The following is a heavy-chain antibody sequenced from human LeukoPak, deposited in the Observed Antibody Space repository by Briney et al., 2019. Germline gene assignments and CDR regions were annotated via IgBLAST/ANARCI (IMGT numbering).Heavy chain of an antibody. V-gene: IGHV1-3*01. J-gene: IGHJ4*02. CDR1: GYTFINHA. Sequence: ASVKVSCKASGYTFINHAIHWVRQAPGQRLEWMGWINVGNGNTKYSQNFQGRITITRDTSATTAYMDLSSLRSEDTAMYYCARRLGRSFDYWGQGTLVTVSS. D-gene: IGHD2-21*01. CDR2: INVGNGNT. CDR3: ARRLGRSFDY.